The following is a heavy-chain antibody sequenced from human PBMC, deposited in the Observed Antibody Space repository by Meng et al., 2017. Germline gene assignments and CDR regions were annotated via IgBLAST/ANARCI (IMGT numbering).Heavy chain of an antibody. CDR1: GFTFSNYE. D-gene: IGHD3-9*01. CDR3: ASDNFGAPARYDY. Sequence: GESLKISCAASGFTFSNYEMNWVRQAPGKGLEWVAYISSSGSTIYYADSVKGRFTISRDNAKNSLYLQMNSLRAEDTAVYFCASDNFGAPARYDYWGQGTLVTVSS. J-gene: IGHJ4*02. V-gene: IGHV3-48*03. CDR2: ISSSGSTI.